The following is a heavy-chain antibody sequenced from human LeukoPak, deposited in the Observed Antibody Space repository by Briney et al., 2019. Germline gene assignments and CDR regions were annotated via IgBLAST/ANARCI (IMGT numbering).Heavy chain of an antibody. CDR2: IYTSGST. D-gene: IGHD5-18*01. CDR3: ARGSGYSYGPSPIDY. CDR1: GNSISSGDNY. Sequence: SETLSLTCTVSGNSISSGDNYWSWIRQPAGKGLEWIGRIYTSGSTNYNPSLKSRVTISGDTSKNQFSLKLSSVTAADTAVYYCARGSGYSYGPSPIDYWGQGTLVTVSS. J-gene: IGHJ4*02. V-gene: IGHV4-61*02.